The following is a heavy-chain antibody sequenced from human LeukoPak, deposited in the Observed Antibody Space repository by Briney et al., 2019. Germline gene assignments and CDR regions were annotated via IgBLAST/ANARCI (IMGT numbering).Heavy chain of an antibody. CDR3: AKSGNTETVDY. Sequence: GGSLRLSCAASGFTLSSYAMSWVRQTPGKGPECVSTIRDSGGRTYYADSVEGRFTISRDNSTNTLYLQMNSLRAGDTAIYYCAKSGNTETVDYWGQGTLVTVSS. V-gene: IGHV3-23*01. CDR2: IRDSGGRT. J-gene: IGHJ4*02. D-gene: IGHD6-25*01. CDR1: GFTLSSYA.